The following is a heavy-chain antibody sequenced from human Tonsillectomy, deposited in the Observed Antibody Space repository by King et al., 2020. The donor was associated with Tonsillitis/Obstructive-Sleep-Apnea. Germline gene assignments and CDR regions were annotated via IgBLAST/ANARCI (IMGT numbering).Heavy chain of an antibody. CDR2: IKPNSGGT. CDR3: ASLDYDSSVATFDS. J-gene: IGHJ4*02. Sequence: QLVQSGAEVKKPGASVKVSCKASGYTFTGYYMHWVRQAPGQGLEWMGWIKPNSGGTKYAQKFQGRVTMTRDTSISTAYMELSRLRSDDTAVYYCASLDYDSSVATFDSWGQGPLVTVSS. V-gene: IGHV1-2*02. D-gene: IGHD3-22*01. CDR1: GYTFTGYY.